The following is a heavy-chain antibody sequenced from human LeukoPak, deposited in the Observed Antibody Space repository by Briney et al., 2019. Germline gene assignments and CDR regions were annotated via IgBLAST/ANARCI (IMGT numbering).Heavy chain of an antibody. CDR2: INHSGST. CDR3: ARSGAGREYQLPFDF. Sequence: PSETLSLTCAVYGGSFSGYYWSWIRQPPGKGLEWIGEINHSGSTNYNPSLKSRVTISGDTSKSQFSLKLSSVTAADAAVYYCARSGAGREYQLPFDFWGQGTLVTVSS. D-gene: IGHD2-2*01. J-gene: IGHJ4*02. V-gene: IGHV4-34*01. CDR1: GGSFSGYY.